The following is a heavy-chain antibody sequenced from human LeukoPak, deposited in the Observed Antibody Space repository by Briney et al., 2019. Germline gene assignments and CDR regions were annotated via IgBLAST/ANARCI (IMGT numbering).Heavy chain of an antibody. V-gene: IGHV4-59*01. D-gene: IGHD3-9*01. CDR2: IYYTRST. CDR1: GDSISSYY. Sequence: KPSETLSLTCTVSGDSISSYYWSWIRQPPGKGLEWIGYIYYTRSTNYNPSLKSRVTISVDTSKNQFSLKLSSVTAAVTDVYYCARVRYYDILTGYDGDGYFDYWGQGTLVTVSS. J-gene: IGHJ4*02. CDR3: ARVRYYDILTGYDGDGYFDY.